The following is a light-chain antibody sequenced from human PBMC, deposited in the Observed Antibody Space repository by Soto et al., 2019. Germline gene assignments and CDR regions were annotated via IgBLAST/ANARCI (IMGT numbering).Light chain of an antibody. V-gene: IGKV1-5*01. Sequence: DIQMTQSPSTLSASVGYRFTITCRASQSISSWLAWYQQKPGKAPKLLIYDASSLESGVPSSFSGSGSGTEFTLTITSLQPDDFATYYCQQYNSYPWTFGQGTTVDI. CDR2: DAS. CDR1: QSISSW. J-gene: IGKJ1*01. CDR3: QQYNSYPWT.